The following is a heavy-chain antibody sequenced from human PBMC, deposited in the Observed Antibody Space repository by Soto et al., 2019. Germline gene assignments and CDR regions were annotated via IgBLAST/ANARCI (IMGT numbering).Heavy chain of an antibody. Sequence: QVQLVESGGGVVQPGTSLRISCVTSGFIFNNYALYWVRQAPGKGLEWVASISVDGTKENYADSVKGRCSISRDKSKNTLYLEMNGLRGEDTAVYYCARDVVDWQYFDYWGQGTLVTVSS. V-gene: IGHV3-30-3*01. CDR3: ARDVVDWQYFDY. D-gene: IGHD2-21*01. J-gene: IGHJ4*02. CDR1: GFIFNNYA. CDR2: ISVDGTKE.